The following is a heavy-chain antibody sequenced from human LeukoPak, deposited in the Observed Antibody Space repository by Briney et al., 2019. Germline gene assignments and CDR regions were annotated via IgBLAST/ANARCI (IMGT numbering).Heavy chain of an antibody. D-gene: IGHD4-17*01. Sequence: GGSLRLSCAASGFIFRNHWMSWVRQVPGRALEWVAHIKQDGNEKHYVDSVEGRFTLSRDDSKNSLYLQMNSLRVDDSAVYYCARGPNYGDRVDYFDYWGQGTLVTVSS. CDR3: ARGPNYGDRVDYFDY. J-gene: IGHJ4*02. CDR1: GFIFRNHW. CDR2: IKQDGNEK. V-gene: IGHV3-7*01.